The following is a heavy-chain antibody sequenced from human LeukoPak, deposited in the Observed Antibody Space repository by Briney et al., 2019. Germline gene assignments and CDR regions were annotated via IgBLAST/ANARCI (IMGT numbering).Heavy chain of an antibody. V-gene: IGHV3-21*01. J-gene: IGHJ3*02. Sequence: GGSLRLSCAASGFTFSRNSMNWVRQAPGKGLEWVSSISSSSSYIYYADSVKGRFTISRDNAKNSLYLQMNSLRAEDTAVYYCARISIHDAFDIWGQGTMVTVSS. CDR2: ISSSSSYI. CDR1: GFTFSRNS. CDR3: ARISIHDAFDI. D-gene: IGHD6-6*01.